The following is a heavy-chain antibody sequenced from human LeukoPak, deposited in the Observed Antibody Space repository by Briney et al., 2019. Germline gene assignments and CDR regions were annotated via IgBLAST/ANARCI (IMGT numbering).Heavy chain of an antibody. D-gene: IGHD4/OR15-4a*01. CDR1: GFTFDDFA. CDR3: ARARNPGYQLVRWFDP. Sequence: PGGSLRLSCAASGFTFDDFAMSWVRQAPGKGLEWVSDINWNGGSTAYADSVKGRFTISRDNAKNSLYLQMNSLRAEDTAFCYCARARNPGYQLVRWFDPWGQGTLVTVSS. CDR2: INWNGGST. J-gene: IGHJ5*02. V-gene: IGHV3-20*04.